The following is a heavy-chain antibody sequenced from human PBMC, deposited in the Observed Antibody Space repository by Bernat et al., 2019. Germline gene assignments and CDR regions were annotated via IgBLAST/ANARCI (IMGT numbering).Heavy chain of an antibody. CDR1: GGPISGYY. CDR3: ARHGLGRKGNWHFDL. V-gene: IGHV4-59*08. Sequence: QVQLQESGPGLVKPSETLSLTCTVSGGPISGYYWSWIRQPPGKGLEWIGNIYYSGGTKYNPSLKIRVTISVDTSKNQFSLKLSSVTAADTAVYYCARHGLGRKGNWHFDLWGRGTLVTVS. J-gene: IGHJ2*01. D-gene: IGHD6-19*01. CDR2: IYYSGGT.